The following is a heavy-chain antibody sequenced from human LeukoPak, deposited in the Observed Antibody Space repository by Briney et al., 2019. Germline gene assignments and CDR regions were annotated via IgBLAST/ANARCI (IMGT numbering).Heavy chain of an antibody. V-gene: IGHV4-4*09. Sequence: SETLSLTCTVSGGSISSYYWSWIRQPPGKGLEWIGYIYTSGSTNYNPSLKSRVTISVDTSKNQFSLKLSSVTAADTAVYYCARLVRGAFDIWSQGTTVTVSS. CDR1: GGSISSYY. D-gene: IGHD2-2*01. CDR3: ARLVRGAFDI. J-gene: IGHJ3*02. CDR2: IYTSGST.